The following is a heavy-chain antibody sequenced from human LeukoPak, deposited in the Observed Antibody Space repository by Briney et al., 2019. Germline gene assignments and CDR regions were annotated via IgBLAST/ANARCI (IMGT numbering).Heavy chain of an antibody. D-gene: IGHD2-15*01. CDR1: GGSISSYY. V-gene: IGHV4-4*07. J-gene: IGHJ6*03. CDR2: IYTSGST. Sequence: PSETLSLTCTVSGGSISSYYWSWLRQPAGKGLEWIGRIYTSGSTNYNPSLKSRVTMSVDTSKNQFSLKLSSVTAADTAVYYCARAPYCSGGSCYYRHYYYYYMDVWGKGTTVTVSS. CDR3: ARAPYCSGGSCYYRHYYYYYMDV.